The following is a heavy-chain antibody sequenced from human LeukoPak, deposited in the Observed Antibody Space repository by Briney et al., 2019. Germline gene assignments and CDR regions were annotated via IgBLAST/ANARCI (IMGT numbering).Heavy chain of an antibody. J-gene: IGHJ4*02. CDR3: ARGRDRSKAGDH. D-gene: IGHD5-24*01. CDR1: GGSCDDYY. V-gene: IGHV4-34*01. Sequence: SETLFLTCTVYGGSCDDYYCSWIRQPPGKGLEWIGEIHPHGIFYYNSSLTSRVTISIDTSKTQFSLRLTSVTAADTAFYYCARGRDRSKAGDHWGQGSLVTVSS. CDR2: IHPHGIF.